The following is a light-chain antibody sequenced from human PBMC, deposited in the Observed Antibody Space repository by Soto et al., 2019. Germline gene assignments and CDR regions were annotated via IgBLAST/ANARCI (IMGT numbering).Light chain of an antibody. CDR3: SSFTNTITRYA. CDR2: GVS. V-gene: IGLV2-14*01. Sequence: QSALTQPASVSGSPGQSITISCTGTSSDVGGYNYVSWFQHHPGKAPKLIIYGVSYRPSGVSNRFSGSKSGDTASLTISGLQAEDEADYYCSSFTNTITRYAFGTGTKVTVL. CDR1: SSDVGGYNY. J-gene: IGLJ1*01.